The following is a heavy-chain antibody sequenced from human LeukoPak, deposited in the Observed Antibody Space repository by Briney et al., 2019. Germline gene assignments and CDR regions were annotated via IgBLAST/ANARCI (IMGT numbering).Heavy chain of an antibody. CDR1: GFTFSSYA. J-gene: IGHJ6*03. Sequence: GGSLRLSCAASGFTFSSYAMSWVRQAPGKGLEWVSAISGSGGSTYYADSVKGRFTISRDNSKNTLYLQMNSLRAEDTAVYYCAKDSAPAYGYGFYYMDVWGKGTTVTVSS. CDR3: AKDSAPAYGYGFYYMDV. D-gene: IGHD5-18*01. CDR2: ISGSGGST. V-gene: IGHV3-23*01.